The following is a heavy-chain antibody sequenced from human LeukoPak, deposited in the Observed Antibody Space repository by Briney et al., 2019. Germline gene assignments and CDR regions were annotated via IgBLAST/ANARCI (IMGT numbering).Heavy chain of an antibody. Sequence: GGSLRLSCAASGFTFSSYAMSWVRQAPGKGLEWVSAISGSGGSTYYADSVKGRFTISRDNAKNSLSLQVNSLRDDDTAVYYCARDIPGAASAFDVWGQGTIVTVSS. CDR3: ARDIPGAASAFDV. J-gene: IGHJ3*01. CDR1: GFTFSSYA. CDR2: ISGSGGST. D-gene: IGHD2-2*01. V-gene: IGHV3-23*01.